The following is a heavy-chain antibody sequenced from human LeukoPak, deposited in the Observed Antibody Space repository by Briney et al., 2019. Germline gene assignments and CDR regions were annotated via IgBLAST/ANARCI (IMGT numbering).Heavy chain of an antibody. Sequence: PGRSLRLSCAASGFTFSSYGMHWVRQAPGKGLEWVAVISYDGSNKYYADSVKGRFTISRDNSKNTLYLQMNSLRAEDTAVYYCAKVSSGSYWGQGTLVTVSS. D-gene: IGHD3-10*01. CDR3: AKVSSGSY. CDR1: GFTFSSYG. CDR2: ISYDGSNK. J-gene: IGHJ4*02. V-gene: IGHV3-30*18.